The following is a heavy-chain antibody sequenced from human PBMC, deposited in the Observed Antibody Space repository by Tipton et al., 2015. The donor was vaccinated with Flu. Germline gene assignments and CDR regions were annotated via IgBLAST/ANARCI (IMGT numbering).Heavy chain of an antibody. Sequence: QLVQSGAEVKKPGDSLKISCKASGYRFAFQWIGWVRQMPGKGLEWMGIIYPGDSDTRYSPSFQGQVTISADKSISTAYLQWSSLKASDTAMYYCVGALGYCSSTSCFDYWGQGTLVTVSS. CDR2: IYPGDSDT. D-gene: IGHD2-2*01. CDR1: GYRFAFQW. CDR3: VGALGYCSSTSCFDY. V-gene: IGHV5-51*01. J-gene: IGHJ4*02.